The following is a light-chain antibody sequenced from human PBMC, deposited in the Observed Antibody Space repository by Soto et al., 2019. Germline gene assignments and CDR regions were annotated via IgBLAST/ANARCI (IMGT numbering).Light chain of an antibody. V-gene: IGKV1-5*01. CDR2: DAS. Sequence: DIQMSQSPSTLSASVGDRVTITCRASQSIRTWLAWFQQTPGNAPKLLISDASSLESGAPSRFSGRGSRTEFTLTISSLQPDDFATYYCQTYNSDLWTFGQGTKIEI. CDR1: QSIRTW. J-gene: IGKJ1*01. CDR3: QTYNSDLWT.